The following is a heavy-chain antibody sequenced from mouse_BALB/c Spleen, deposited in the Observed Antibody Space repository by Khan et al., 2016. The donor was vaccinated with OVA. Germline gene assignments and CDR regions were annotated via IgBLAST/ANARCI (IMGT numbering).Heavy chain of an antibody. CDR1: GFSLTNYD. J-gene: IGHJ1*01. CDR3: VRRGNYYGSFYWYFDV. CDR2: IWTGGGP. Sequence: QVQLKQSGPGLVAPSQSLSITCTVSGFSLTNYDLSWMRQTPGKGLEWLGVIWTGGGPNYTSVFMSRMSINKDNSKRQVFLTINSLQTDDTAIYYVVRRGNYYGSFYWYFDVWGAGTTVTVSS. D-gene: IGHD1-1*01. V-gene: IGHV2-9-2*01.